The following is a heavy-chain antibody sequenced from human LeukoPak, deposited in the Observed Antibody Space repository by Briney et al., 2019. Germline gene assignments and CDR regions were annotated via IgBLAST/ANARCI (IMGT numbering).Heavy chain of an antibody. CDR3: ARTATYYYDSSGYYLPQYYFDY. CDR2: IYTSGST. Sequence: SETLSLTCTASGGSISSYYWSWIRQPPGKGLEWIGYIYTSGSTNYNPSLKSRVTISVDTSKNQFSLKLSSVTAADTAVYYCARTATYYYDSSGYYLPQYYFDYWGQGTLVTVSS. V-gene: IGHV4-4*09. CDR1: GGSISSYY. J-gene: IGHJ4*02. D-gene: IGHD3-22*01.